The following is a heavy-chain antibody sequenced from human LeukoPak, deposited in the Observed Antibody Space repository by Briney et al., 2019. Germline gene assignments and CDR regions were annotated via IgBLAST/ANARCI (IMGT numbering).Heavy chain of an antibody. Sequence: ASVKVSCKASGYTFTSYAMNWVRQAPGQGLEWMGWINTNTGNPTYAQGFTGRFVFSLDTSVSTAYLQISSLKAEDTAVYYCARDRIAVASNWFDPWGQGTLVTVSS. CDR2: INTNTGNP. D-gene: IGHD6-19*01. CDR3: ARDRIAVASNWFDP. J-gene: IGHJ5*02. CDR1: GYTFTSYA. V-gene: IGHV7-4-1*02.